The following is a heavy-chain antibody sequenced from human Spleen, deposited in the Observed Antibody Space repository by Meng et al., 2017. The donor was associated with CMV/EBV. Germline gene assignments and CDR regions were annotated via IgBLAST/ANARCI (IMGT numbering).Heavy chain of an antibody. CDR3: AKTSGSYSLLDYFDY. V-gene: IGHV3-23*03. D-gene: IGHD1-26*01. J-gene: IGHJ4*02. CDR1: GFTFDDYG. Sequence: GESLKISCAASGFTFDDYGMSWVRQAPGKGLEWVSVIYSGGNTYYADSVKGRFTISRDNSKNTLHLQMNSLRAEDTAVYYCAKTSGSYSLLDYFDYWGQGTLVTVSS. CDR2: IYSGGNT.